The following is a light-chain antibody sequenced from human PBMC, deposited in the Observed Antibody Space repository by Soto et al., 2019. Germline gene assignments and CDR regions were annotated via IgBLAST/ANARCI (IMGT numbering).Light chain of an antibody. CDR2: DAS. J-gene: IGKJ1*01. CDR3: QQYDTYSRT. V-gene: IGKV1-5*01. CDR1: QSFSGT. Sequence: DIKMTKSPSTLSASVGDRVTITCRASQSFSGTLAWYQQKPGKAPKLLIFDASSLERGVPSRFSGSGSGTEFTLTISSLQPDDFATYYCQQYDTYSRTFGQGTKVDIK.